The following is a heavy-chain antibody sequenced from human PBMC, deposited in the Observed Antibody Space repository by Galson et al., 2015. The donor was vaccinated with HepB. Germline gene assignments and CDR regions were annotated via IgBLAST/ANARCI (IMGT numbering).Heavy chain of an antibody. CDR1: GFTFSTYA. D-gene: IGHD5-18*01. CDR3: AKGLAINIAMVY. V-gene: IGHV3-23*01. CDR2: ISGSGGST. Sequence: SLRLSCAASGFTFSTYAMSWVRQAPGKGLEWVSGISGSGGSTLSADSVKGRFTISRDNSKNMFFLQMNSLRVEDTAIYYCAKGLAINIAMVYWGQGTLVTVSS. J-gene: IGHJ4*02.